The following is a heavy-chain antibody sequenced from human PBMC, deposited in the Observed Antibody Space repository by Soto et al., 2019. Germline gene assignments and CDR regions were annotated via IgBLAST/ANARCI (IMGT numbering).Heavy chain of an antibody. CDR1: GFTFSSYS. D-gene: IGHD3-3*01. J-gene: IGHJ4*02. V-gene: IGHV3-48*02. Sequence: GSLRLSCAASGFTFSSYSMNWVRQAPGKGLEWVSYISSSSSTIYYADSVKGRFTISRDNAKNSLYLQMNSLRDEDTAVYYCARDNYDFWSGYNFDYWGQGTLVTVSS. CDR3: ARDNYDFWSGYNFDY. CDR2: ISSSSSTI.